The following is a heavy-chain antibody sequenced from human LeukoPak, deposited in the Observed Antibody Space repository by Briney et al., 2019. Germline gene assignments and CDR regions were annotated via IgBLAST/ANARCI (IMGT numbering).Heavy chain of an antibody. CDR2: ISGSGGST. V-gene: IGHV3-23*01. J-gene: IGHJ6*02. CDR3: ARWSYASSYYYYGMDV. D-gene: IGHD1-26*01. Sequence: GGSLRLSCAASGFTFSSYAMSWVRQAPGKGLEWVSAISGSGGSTYYADSVKGRFTISRDNSKNTLYLQMNSLRAEDTAVYYCARWSYASSYYYYGMDVWGQGTTVTVSS. CDR1: GFTFSSYA.